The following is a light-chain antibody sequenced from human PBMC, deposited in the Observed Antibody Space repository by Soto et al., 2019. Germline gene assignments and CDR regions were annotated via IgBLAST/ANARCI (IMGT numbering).Light chain of an antibody. J-gene: IGKJ5*01. V-gene: IGKV3-11*01. CDR1: ESVGRH. CDR3: QQHSNWPPSIT. Sequence: EIVLTQSPATLSVSPGERASPSCRASESVGRHLAWYHQKPGQAPKLLIFDASTRATGVPARFSGSGSGTDFTLTISSLEPEDFAVYYCQQHSNWPPSITFGQGTRLEIK. CDR2: DAS.